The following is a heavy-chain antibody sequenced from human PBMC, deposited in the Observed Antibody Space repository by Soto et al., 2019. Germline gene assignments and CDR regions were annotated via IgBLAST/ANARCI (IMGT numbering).Heavy chain of an antibody. J-gene: IGHJ4*02. CDR1: GFTIGGSS. CDR3: TSIESGGWNDY. D-gene: IGHD1-1*01. CDR2: IRDQANNYAT. Sequence: EVQLVESGGGLVQPGGSLKLSCAASGFTIGGSSIHWVRQASGKGREWIGRIRDQANNYATAFAASVRGRFTFSRDDSKNTAYLQMNSLKTEDTAVYYCTSIESGGWNDYWGQGSLLTVSS. V-gene: IGHV3-73*02.